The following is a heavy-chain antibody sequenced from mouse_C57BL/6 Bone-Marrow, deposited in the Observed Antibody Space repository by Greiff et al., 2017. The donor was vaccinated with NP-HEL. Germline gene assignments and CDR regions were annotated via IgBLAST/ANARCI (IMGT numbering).Heavy chain of an antibody. V-gene: IGHV5-6*01. CDR1: GFTFSSYG. CDR3: ARRIRRLREYYCDY. Sequence: EVMLVESGGDLVKPGGSLKLSCAASGFTFSSYGMSWVRQTPDKRLEWVATISSGGSYTYYPDSVKGRFTISRDNAKNTLYLQMSSLKSEYTAMYYGARRIRRLREYYCDYWGQGTTLTVSS. CDR2: ISSGGSYT. D-gene: IGHD1-2*01. J-gene: IGHJ2*01.